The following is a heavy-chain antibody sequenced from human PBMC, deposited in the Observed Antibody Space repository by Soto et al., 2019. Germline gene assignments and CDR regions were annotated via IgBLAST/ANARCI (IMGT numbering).Heavy chain of an antibody. D-gene: IGHD3-22*01. J-gene: IGHJ3*02. CDR2: ISYDGSNK. CDR3: ARLYYDSRHKNYQRAFGI. Sequence: RRILKDPGKGLEWVAVISYDGSNKYYADSVKGRFTISRDNSKNTLYLQMNSLRAEDTAVYYCARLYYDSRHKNYQRAFGIWGQRTMVT. V-gene: IGHV3-30-3*01.